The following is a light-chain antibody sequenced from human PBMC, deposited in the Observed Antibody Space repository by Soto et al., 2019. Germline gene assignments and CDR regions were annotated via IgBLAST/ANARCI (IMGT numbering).Light chain of an antibody. V-gene: IGKV3-15*01. CDR3: QQYNNWRT. CDR2: DES. Sequence: EILLTQSRATLTLSPGEGATVSCRASRGVSANYLAWYQQKPGQPPRMLIYDESTRATGIQARISGSASGTEFTLTISSLQSEDFAVYYSQQYNNWRTFGKGIKVEIK. CDR1: RGVSANY. J-gene: IGKJ1*01.